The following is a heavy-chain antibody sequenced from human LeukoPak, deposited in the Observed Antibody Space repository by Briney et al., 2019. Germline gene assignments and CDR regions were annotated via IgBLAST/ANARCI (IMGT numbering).Heavy chain of an antibody. D-gene: IGHD1-14*01. CDR2: IKQDGSEK. CDR1: GFTFSSYS. CDR3: ARQTGWIVIDY. J-gene: IGHJ4*02. Sequence: QPGGSLRLSCAASGFTFSSYSMNWVRQAPGKGLEWVANIKQDGSEKYYVDSVKGRFTISRDNAKNSLYLQMNSLRAEDTAVYYCARQTGWIVIDYWGQGTLLTVSS. V-gene: IGHV3-7*01.